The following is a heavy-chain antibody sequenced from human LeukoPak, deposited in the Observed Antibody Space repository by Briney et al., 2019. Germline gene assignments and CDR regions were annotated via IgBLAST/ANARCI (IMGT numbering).Heavy chain of an antibody. D-gene: IGHD3-3*01. CDR1: GFTLSSYS. CDR2: ISSGSSTK. CDR3: ARDVREWGGYYFDY. J-gene: IGHJ4*02. V-gene: IGHV3-48*02. Sequence: SGGSLRLSCAASGFTLSSYSMNWVRQAPGKGLEWVSYISSGSSTKYYADSVKGRFTISRDNAKNSLFLQMNSLRDEDTAVYYCARDVREWGGYYFDYWGQGTPVTVSS.